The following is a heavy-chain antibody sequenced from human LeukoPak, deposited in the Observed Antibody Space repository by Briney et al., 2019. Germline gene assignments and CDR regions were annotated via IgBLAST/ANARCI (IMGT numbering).Heavy chain of an antibody. J-gene: IGHJ4*02. CDR1: GFTFSSYS. Sequence: GGPLRLSCAASGFTFSSYSMNWVRQAPGRGVEGVSSISSSSSYIYYADSVKGRFTISRDNAKNSLYLQMNSLRAEDTAVYYCARTFVPAACWGQGTRVTVSS. CDR2: ISSSSSYI. CDR3: ARTFVPAAC. V-gene: IGHV3-21*01. D-gene: IGHD2-2*01.